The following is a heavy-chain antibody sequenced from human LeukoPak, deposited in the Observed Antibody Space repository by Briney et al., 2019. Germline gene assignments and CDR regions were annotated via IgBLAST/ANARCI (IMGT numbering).Heavy chain of an antibody. CDR3: ARGVLLQGRGAFDI. D-gene: IGHD2-15*01. V-gene: IGHV1-2*02. CDR2: INPNSGGT. J-gene: IGHJ3*02. CDR1: GYTFSVYW. Sequence: ASVKVSCKASGYTFSVYWIHWVRLVPGQGLEWMGWINPNSGGTNFAQKFQGRVTMTRDTSITTVSMELSGLNSDDTAIYYCARGVLLQGRGAFDIWGQGTMLTVSS.